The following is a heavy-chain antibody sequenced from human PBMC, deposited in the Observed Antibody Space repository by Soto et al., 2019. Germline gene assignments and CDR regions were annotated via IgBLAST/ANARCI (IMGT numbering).Heavy chain of an antibody. D-gene: IGHD2-2*01. CDR2: IYYSGPT. CDR1: GGYISSYY. J-gene: IGHJ4*02. CDR3: ARAFGSTMPSLF. V-gene: IGHV4-59*01. Sequence: KPSETLSLTCTVSGGYISSYYWTWIRQPPGKGLEWIGYIYYSGPTNYNPSLKSRVTMSIDTSKNQFSLKLSSVTAADTAVYYCARAFGSTMPSLFWGQGTLVTVSS.